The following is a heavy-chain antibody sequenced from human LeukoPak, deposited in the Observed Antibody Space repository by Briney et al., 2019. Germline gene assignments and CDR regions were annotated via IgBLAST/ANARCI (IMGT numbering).Heavy chain of an antibody. J-gene: IGHJ4*02. CDR3: ARAPAGSTTSQIDY. V-gene: IGHV3-23*01. CDR2: ISGGGGST. CDR1: GFTFGTYA. Sequence: GSLRLSCAASGFTFGTYAMSWVRQAPGKGLEWISSISGGGGSTNYADSVKGRFTISRDNSKNTLFLQIDSLRVEDTAIYYCARAPAGSTTSQIDYWGQGTLVTVSS. D-gene: IGHD2-2*01.